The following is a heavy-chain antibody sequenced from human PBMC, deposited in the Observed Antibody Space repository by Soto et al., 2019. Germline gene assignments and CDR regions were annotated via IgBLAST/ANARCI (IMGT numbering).Heavy chain of an antibody. Sequence: QVQLVQSGVEVQKPGASVKVSCKASGYTFSSYVINWLRQAPGQGLEWMGWISPYNGNTNYGQNPQGRVTMTTDTSTSIADMELRSLRSDDTGVYYCAREGGVWGSFRYFDYWGQGTRVTVSP. J-gene: IGHJ4*02. CDR2: ISPYNGNT. V-gene: IGHV1-18*04. CDR1: GYTFSSYV. D-gene: IGHD3-16*02. CDR3: AREGGVWGSFRYFDY.